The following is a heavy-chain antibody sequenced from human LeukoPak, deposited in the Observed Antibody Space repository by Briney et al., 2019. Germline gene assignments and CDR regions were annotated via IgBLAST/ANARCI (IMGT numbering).Heavy chain of an antibody. CDR2: ISYDGSNE. CDR1: GFTFSTYS. D-gene: IGHD3-10*01. Sequence: GGSLRLSCAASGFTFSTYSMHWVRQAPGKGLEWVAVISYDGSNEYYADSVRGRFTISRDNSRNTLYLQMNSLRAEDTAVYYCATAGPRYAGSGSYYNYYFDYWGQGTLVTVSS. CDR3: ATAGPRYAGSGSYYNYYFDY. V-gene: IGHV3-30-3*01. J-gene: IGHJ4*02.